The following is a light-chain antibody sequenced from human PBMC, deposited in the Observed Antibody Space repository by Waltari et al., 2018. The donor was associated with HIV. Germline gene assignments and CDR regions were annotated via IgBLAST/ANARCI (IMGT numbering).Light chain of an antibody. J-gene: IGKJ1*01. Sequence: EIVLTQSPATLSLSPGERATLSCRASQSVSSYLAWYQQKPGQAPRLLIYDSSNRATGTPARFSGSGYGTDFTLTISSLGPEDFAVYYCQQRSNWSWTFGPGTKVEIK. CDR1: QSVSSY. V-gene: IGKV3-11*01. CDR2: DSS. CDR3: QQRSNWSWT.